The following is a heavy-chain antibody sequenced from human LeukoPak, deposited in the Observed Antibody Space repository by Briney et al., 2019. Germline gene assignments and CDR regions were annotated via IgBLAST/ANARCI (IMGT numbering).Heavy chain of an antibody. CDR1: GFTFSSYW. CDR2: IKQDGRAK. J-gene: IGHJ4*02. CDR3: ARERGSRSLDF. Sequence: PGGSPRLSCATTGFTFSSYWMSWVRQAPGKGLEWVANIKQDGRAKNEVDSVKGRFTISRDNAKNSLYLQMNSLRAEDTAVYYCARERGSRSLDFWGQGTLVTVSS. D-gene: IGHD3-10*01. V-gene: IGHV3-7*03.